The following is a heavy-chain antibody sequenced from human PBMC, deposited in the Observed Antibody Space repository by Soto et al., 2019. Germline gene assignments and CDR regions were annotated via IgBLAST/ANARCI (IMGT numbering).Heavy chain of an antibody. V-gene: IGHV4-4*02. CDR1: GGSISSSNW. J-gene: IGHJ4*02. D-gene: IGHD6-13*01. CDR2: IYHSGST. Sequence: SETLSLTCAVSGGSISSSNWWSWVRQPPGKGLEWIGEIYHSGSTNYNPSLKSRVTISVDKSKNQFSVKLSSVTAADTAVYYCASLIGAAGQLDYWGQRTLVTVSS. CDR3: ASLIGAAGQLDY.